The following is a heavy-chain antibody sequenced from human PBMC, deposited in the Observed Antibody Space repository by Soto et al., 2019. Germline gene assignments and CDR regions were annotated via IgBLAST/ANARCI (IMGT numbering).Heavy chain of an antibody. V-gene: IGHV2-26*01. CDR1: GLLITDSEMG. CDR3: ARRHLAVAVSPWFDP. CDR2: IDSSGEK. D-gene: IGHD6-19*01. J-gene: IGHJ5*02. Sequence: QVTLKESGPVLVKPTETLTLRCTVSGLLITDSEMGVSWIRQHPGKPLEWLAHIDSSGEKSYRTFLKSRLAISKDTSNCQIVLTMTNMDPADPATYYCARRHLAVAVSPWFDPWGQGIPVTVYS.